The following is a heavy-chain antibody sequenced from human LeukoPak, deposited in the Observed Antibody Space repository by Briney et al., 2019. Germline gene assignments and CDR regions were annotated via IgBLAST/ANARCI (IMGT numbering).Heavy chain of an antibody. D-gene: IGHD5-12*01. CDR1: GYTFTGYY. CDR2: INPNSGGT. Sequence: ASVKVSCKASGYTFTGYYMHWVRQAPGQGLEWMGWINPNSGGTNYAQKFQGRATMTRDTSISTAYMELSSLRSEDTAVYYCAREGYGGYDAAASWGQGTLVTVSS. V-gene: IGHV1-2*02. J-gene: IGHJ5*02. CDR3: AREGYGGYDAAAS.